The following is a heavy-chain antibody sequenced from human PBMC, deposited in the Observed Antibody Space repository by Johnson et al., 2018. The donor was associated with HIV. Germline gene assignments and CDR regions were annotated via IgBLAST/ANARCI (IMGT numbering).Heavy chain of an antibody. J-gene: IGHJ3*02. CDR2: MSYDGSKD. D-gene: IGHD3-10*01. Sequence: QMLLVESGGGVVQPGRSLRLSCAASGFTFSSYAIHWVRQAPVKGLEWVGVMSYDGSKDNYADSVKGRFTISRDHSKNTVYLQMNTLRPEDTAVYYCARDRFGSGRPNAFDIWGQGTMVTVSS. CDR1: GFTFSSYA. V-gene: IGHV3-30-3*01. CDR3: ARDRFGSGRPNAFDI.